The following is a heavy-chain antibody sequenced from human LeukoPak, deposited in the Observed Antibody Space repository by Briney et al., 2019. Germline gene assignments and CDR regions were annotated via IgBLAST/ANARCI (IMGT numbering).Heavy chain of an antibody. Sequence: PGGSLRLSCAASGFTFSSYGMHWVRQAPGKGLEWVAVIWYDGSNKYYADSVKGRFTISRDNSKNTLYLQMNSLRAEDTAVYYCAKEVVAAAPPDRNWFDPWGQGPLVTVA. D-gene: IGHD6-13*01. CDR1: GFTFSSYG. CDR2: IWYDGSNK. V-gene: IGHV3-33*06. CDR3: AKEVVAAAPPDRNWFDP. J-gene: IGHJ5*02.